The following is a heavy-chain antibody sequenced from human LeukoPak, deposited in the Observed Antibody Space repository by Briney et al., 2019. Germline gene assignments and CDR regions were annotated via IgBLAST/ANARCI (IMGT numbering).Heavy chain of an antibody. J-gene: IGHJ5*02. CDR1: GYTFTGYY. Sequence: ASVKVSCKASGYTFTGYYMHWVRQAPGQGLEWMGWINPNSGGTNYAQKFQGRVTMTRDTSISTAYMELSRLRSDDTAVYYCARASIVVVPAAMNWFDPWGQGTLVTVPS. CDR3: ARASIVVVPAAMNWFDP. CDR2: INPNSGGT. V-gene: IGHV1-2*02. D-gene: IGHD2-2*01.